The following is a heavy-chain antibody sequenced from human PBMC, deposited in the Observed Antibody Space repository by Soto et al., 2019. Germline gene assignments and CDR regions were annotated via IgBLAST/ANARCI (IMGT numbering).Heavy chain of an antibody. CDR2: INPNSGGT. D-gene: IGHD1-26*01. CDR3: ARDVGGSYYQIDY. J-gene: IGHJ4*01. Sequence: ASVKVSCKASGYTFTGYYMHWVRQAPGQGLEWMGWINPNSGGTNYAQKFQGRVTMTRDTSISTAYMELSRLRSDDTAVYYCARDVGGSYYQIDYWGHGTLVTVSS. CDR1: GYTFTGYY. V-gene: IGHV1-2*02.